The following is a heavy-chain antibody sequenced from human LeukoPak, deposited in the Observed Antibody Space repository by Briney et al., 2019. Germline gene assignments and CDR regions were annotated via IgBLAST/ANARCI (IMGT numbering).Heavy chain of an antibody. J-gene: IGHJ4*02. V-gene: IGHV3-30*18. CDR2: ISYDGSNK. CDR3: AKDFRFDY. Sequence: PGGSLRLSCAASGFTFSSYGMHWVRQAPGKGLEWVAVISYDGSNKYYADSVKGRFTISRDNSKNTLYLQMNSLRAEDTAVYYCAKDFRFDYWGQGTLVTASS. CDR1: GFTFSSYG.